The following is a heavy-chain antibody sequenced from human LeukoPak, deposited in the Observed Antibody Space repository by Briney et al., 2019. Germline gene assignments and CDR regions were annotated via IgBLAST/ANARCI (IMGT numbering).Heavy chain of an antibody. CDR1: GFTVSSNY. J-gene: IGHJ4*02. Sequence: GGSLRLSCAASGFTVSSNYMSWVRQAPGKGLECVSVIYSGGGTYYADSVKGRFTISRDNSKNTLYLQMNSLRAEDTAVYYCAKAVELGYFDYWGQGTLVTVSS. D-gene: IGHD1-26*01. CDR3: AKAVELGYFDY. CDR2: IYSGGGT. V-gene: IGHV3-53*01.